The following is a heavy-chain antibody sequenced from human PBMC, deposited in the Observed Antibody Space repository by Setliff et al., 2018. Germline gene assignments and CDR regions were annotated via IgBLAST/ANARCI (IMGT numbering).Heavy chain of an antibody. V-gene: IGHV1-69*06. Sequence: SVKVSCKASGGTFSSYDISWVRQAPGQGLEWMGRIIPIFGTANYAQKFQGRVTITADKSTSTAYMVLSRLRSEDTAVYYCAISTIFGVVSPTPDAFDIWGQGTMVTVSS. CDR1: GGTFSSYD. CDR2: IIPIFGTA. CDR3: AISTIFGVVSPTPDAFDI. D-gene: IGHD3-3*01. J-gene: IGHJ3*02.